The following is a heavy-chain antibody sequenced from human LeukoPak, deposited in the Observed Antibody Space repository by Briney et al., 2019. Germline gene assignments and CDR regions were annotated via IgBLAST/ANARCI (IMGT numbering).Heavy chain of an antibody. CDR1: GYTLTELS. Sequence: GAPVKVSCKVSGYTLTELSMHWVRQAPGHRLEWMGGFDPEDVETIYAQKFQGRVTMTEDTSTDTAYMELSSLRSEDPAVYYCATRPSYCSSTSCYQGDWFDPWGQGTLVTVSS. V-gene: IGHV1-24*01. J-gene: IGHJ5*02. D-gene: IGHD2-2*01. CDR3: ATRPSYCSSTSCYQGDWFDP. CDR2: FDPEDVET.